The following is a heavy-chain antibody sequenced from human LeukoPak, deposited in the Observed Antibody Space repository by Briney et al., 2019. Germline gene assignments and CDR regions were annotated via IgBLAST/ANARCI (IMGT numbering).Heavy chain of an antibody. D-gene: IGHD3-10*02. CDR3: AELGITMIGGV. J-gene: IGHJ6*04. V-gene: IGHV3-23*01. CDR2: ISGSGSST. Sequence: GGTLRLSCAASGFTFSTYGMSWVRQAPGKGLEWVSAISGSGSSTYYADSVKGRFTISRDNAKNSLYLQMNSLRAEDTAVYYCAELGITMIGGVWGKGTTVTISS. CDR1: GFTFSTYG.